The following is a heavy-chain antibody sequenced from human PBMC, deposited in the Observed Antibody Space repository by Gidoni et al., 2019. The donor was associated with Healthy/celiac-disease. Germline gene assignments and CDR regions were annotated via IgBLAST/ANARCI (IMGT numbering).Heavy chain of an antibody. D-gene: IGHD3-3*01. CDR2: ISGSGGST. V-gene: IGHV3-23*01. Sequence: EVQLLESGGGLVQPGGSLRLSCAASGFTFSSYAMSWVRQAPGKGLEWVSAISGSGGSTYYADSVKGRFTISRDNSKNTLYLQMNSLRAEDTAVYYCAKGQGGYYDFWSGTIDYWGQGTLVTVSS. CDR1: GFTFSSYA. J-gene: IGHJ4*02. CDR3: AKGQGGYYDFWSGTIDY.